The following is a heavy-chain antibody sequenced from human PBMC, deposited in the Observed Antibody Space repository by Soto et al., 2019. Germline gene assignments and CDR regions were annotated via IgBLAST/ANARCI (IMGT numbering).Heavy chain of an antibody. CDR3: ARSTPTYSSSDYYYGMDV. CDR1: VYSFTSYW. J-gene: IGHJ6*02. D-gene: IGHD6-6*01. CDR2: IDPSDSYT. Sequence: GESLQISCKGSVYSFTSYWISWVRQMPGKGLEWMGRIDPSDSYTNYSPSFQGHVTISADKSISTAYLQWSSLKASDTAMYYCARSTPTYSSSDYYYGMDVWCQGITVTGSS. V-gene: IGHV5-10-1*01.